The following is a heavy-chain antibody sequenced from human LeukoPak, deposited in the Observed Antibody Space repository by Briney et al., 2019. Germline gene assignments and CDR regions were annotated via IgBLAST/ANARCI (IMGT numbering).Heavy chain of an antibody. V-gene: IGHV4-4*07. CDR3: ARETFTDAFDI. CDR1: GGSISSYY. D-gene: IGHD3-16*01. CDR2: IYTSGST. Sequence: SETLSLTCTVSGGSISSYYWSWLRQPAGKGLEWIWRIYTSGSTNYNPSLKSRVTMSVDTSKNHFSLKLSSVTAADTAVYYCARETFTDAFDIWGQGTMVTVSS. J-gene: IGHJ3*02.